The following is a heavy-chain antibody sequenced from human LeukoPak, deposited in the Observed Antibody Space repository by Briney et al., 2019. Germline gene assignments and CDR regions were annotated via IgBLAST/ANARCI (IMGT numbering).Heavy chain of an antibody. CDR3: AKGGAVASKSITMVRGTRRYYYYMDV. V-gene: IGHV3-23*01. Sequence: GGSLRLSCAASGFTFSSYGMSWVRQAPGKGLEWVSAISGSGGSTYYADSVKGRFTISRDNSKNTLYLQMNSLRAEDKAVYYCAKGGAVASKSITMVRGTRRYYYYMDVWGKGTTVTISS. CDR1: GFTFSSYG. J-gene: IGHJ6*03. CDR2: ISGSGGST. D-gene: IGHD3-10*01.